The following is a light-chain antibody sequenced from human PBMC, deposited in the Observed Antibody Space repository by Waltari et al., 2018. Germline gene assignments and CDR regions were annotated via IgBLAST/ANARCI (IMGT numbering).Light chain of an antibody. Sequence: DIQMTQYPSTLSASVGDRVTITCRASQSLSNWLAWYQQKPGKAPKVLIYKASTLESGVPSRFSVSGSGTEFTLTISSLHPDDFATYYCQQYRNLWTFGQGTKVEIK. CDR1: QSLSNW. V-gene: IGKV1-5*03. CDR3: QQYRNLWT. CDR2: KAS. J-gene: IGKJ1*01.